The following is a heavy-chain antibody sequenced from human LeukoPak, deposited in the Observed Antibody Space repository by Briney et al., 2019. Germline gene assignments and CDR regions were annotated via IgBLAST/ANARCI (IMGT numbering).Heavy chain of an antibody. CDR2: IGDSGTTE. J-gene: IGHJ5*01. D-gene: IGHD2-8*01. V-gene: IGHV3-48*03. Sequence: GGSLRLSCAASGFSLSSFQMNWVRQAPGKGLEWISYIGDSGTTEYYADSVKGRFTISRDNAKNSLYLQMNSLTGEDTALYYCARDGTTNRYNWFDSWGQGTLVTVSS. CDR1: GFSLSSFQ. CDR3: ARDGTTNRYNWFDS.